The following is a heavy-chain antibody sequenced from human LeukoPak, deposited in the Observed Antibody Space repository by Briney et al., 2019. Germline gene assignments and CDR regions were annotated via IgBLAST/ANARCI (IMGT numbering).Heavy chain of an antibody. CDR3: VVVVGLRDFDGFDV. J-gene: IGHJ3*01. D-gene: IGHD4-17*01. Sequence: PRGPLRLSCAASGFTFGNSWVHWGRQAAGKGLMCVSLINADGSTATYADSGKGRVTISRDKARNTLSLQMNSLTIEDTAVYYCVVVVGLRDFDGFDVWGQGPMITVSS. CDR2: INADGSTA. V-gene: IGHV3-74*01. CDR1: GFTFGNSW.